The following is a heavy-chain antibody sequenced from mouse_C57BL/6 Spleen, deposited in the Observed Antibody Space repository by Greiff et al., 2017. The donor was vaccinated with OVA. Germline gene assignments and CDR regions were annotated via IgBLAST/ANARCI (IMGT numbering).Heavy chain of an antibody. Sequence: VQLKESGPELVKPGASVKIPCKASGYTFTDYNMDWVKQSHGKSLEWIGDINPNNGGTIYNQKFKGKATLTVDKSSRTAYMELRSLTSEDTAVYYCARYDGYSAYWGQGTLVTVSA. V-gene: IGHV1-18*01. CDR2: INPNNGGT. CDR3: ARYDGYSAY. D-gene: IGHD2-3*01. CDR1: GYTFTDYN. J-gene: IGHJ3*01.